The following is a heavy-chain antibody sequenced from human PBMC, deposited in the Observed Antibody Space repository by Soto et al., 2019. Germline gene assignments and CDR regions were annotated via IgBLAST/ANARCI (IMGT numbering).Heavy chain of an antibody. V-gene: IGHV3-66*01. CDR3: TRYDVHCSGGRCYGGPMDV. CDR2: IQSGGST. Sequence: EVQLVESGGGLVQPGGSLRLSCAASGFTVSSKYMSWVRQAPAKGLEWVSLIQSGGSTYYAGSVKGRFTISRDNSENTLFLQMNSLRVEDTAVYYCTRYDVHCSGGRCYGGPMDVWGKGTTVTVSA. D-gene: IGHD2-15*01. J-gene: IGHJ6*04. CDR1: GFTVSSKY.